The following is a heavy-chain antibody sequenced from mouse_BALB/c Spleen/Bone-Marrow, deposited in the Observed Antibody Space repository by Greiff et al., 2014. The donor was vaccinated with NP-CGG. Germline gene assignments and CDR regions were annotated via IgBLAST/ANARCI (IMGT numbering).Heavy chain of an antibody. V-gene: IGHV1-82*01. D-gene: IGHD1-1*01. CDR1: GYAFSNSW. J-gene: IGHJ4*01. CDR2: IYPGDGDT. Sequence: VQLQESGPELVKPGASVKISCKASGYAFSNSWMNWVKQRPGQGLEWIGRIYPGDGDTNYNGKFKGKATLTADKSSSTAYMQLSSLTSVDSAVCFCARSAYYGTNYGAMDYWGQGTSVTVSS. CDR3: ARSAYYGTNYGAMDY.